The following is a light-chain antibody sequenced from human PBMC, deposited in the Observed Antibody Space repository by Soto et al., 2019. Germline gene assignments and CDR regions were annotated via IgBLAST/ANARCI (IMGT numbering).Light chain of an antibody. CDR2: AAS. J-gene: IGKJ5*01. CDR1: QTISTN. CDR3: LQANRVPLS. V-gene: IGKV1-12*01. Sequence: DIQMTHSPSSVSASVGDRVTITRRASQTISTNLAWYQQKPGKAPKLLIYAASSLQSGVPPRFSGSGSGTDFTLTITSLQPEDFAIYFCLQANRVPLSFGQGTRLEIK.